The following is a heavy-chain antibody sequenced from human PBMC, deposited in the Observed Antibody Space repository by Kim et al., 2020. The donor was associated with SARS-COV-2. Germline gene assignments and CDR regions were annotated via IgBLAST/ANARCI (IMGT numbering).Heavy chain of an antibody. Sequence: KSRVTISVDTSKNQFSLKLSSVTAADTAVYYCARDSRIFGVAAPAAYFDSWGQGTLVTVSS. V-gene: IGHV4-30-2*05. J-gene: IGHJ4*02. CDR3: ARDSRIFGVAAPAAYFDS. D-gene: IGHD3-3*01.